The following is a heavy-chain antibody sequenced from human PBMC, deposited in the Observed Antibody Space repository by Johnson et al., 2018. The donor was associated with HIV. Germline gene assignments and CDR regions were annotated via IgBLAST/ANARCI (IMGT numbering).Heavy chain of an antibody. V-gene: IGHV3-20*04. CDR1: GLSFNNYG. D-gene: IGHD1-26*01. J-gene: IGHJ3*02. Sequence: EVQLVESGGGVVQPGRSLRLSCVVSGLSFNNYGIHWVRQAPGKGPEWVSGINWNGGSTGYADSVKGRFTISRDNAKNSLYLQMNSLRAGDTAVYYCARGGLKWELLGDDAFDIWGQGTMVTVSS. CDR3: ARGGLKWELLGDDAFDI. CDR2: INWNGGST.